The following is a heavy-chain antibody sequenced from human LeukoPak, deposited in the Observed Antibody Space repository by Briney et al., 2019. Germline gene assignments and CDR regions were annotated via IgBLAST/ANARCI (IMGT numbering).Heavy chain of an antibody. V-gene: IGHV1-69*13. D-gene: IGHD3-22*01. Sequence: SVKVSCKASGGTFSSYAISWVRQAPGQGLEWMGGIIPIFGTPNYAQKFQGRVTITADESTSTAYMELTNLRSEDTAVYYCARVGCSGYSCYRGFDPWGQGTLVTVSA. CDR3: ARVGCSGYSCYRGFDP. J-gene: IGHJ5*02. CDR1: GGTFSSYA. CDR2: IIPIFGTP.